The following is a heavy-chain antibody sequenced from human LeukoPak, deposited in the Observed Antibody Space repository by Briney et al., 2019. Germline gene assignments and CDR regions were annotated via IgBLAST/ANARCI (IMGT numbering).Heavy chain of an antibody. Sequence: SETLSLTCTVSGYSISSGYYWSWIRQPPGKGLEWIGSIYHSGSTCYNPSLKSRVTISVDTSKNQFSLKLSSVTAADTAVYYCARGFLYYYDSSGYYNKHYFDYWGQGTLVTVSS. D-gene: IGHD3-22*01. J-gene: IGHJ4*02. CDR3: ARGFLYYYDSSGYYNKHYFDY. V-gene: IGHV4-38-2*02. CDR2: IYHSGST. CDR1: GYSISSGYY.